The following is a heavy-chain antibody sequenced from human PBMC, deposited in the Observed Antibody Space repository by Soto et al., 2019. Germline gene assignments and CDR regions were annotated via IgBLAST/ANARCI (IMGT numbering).Heavy chain of an antibody. D-gene: IGHD2-2*01. CDR3: AKDPQAVPAAIHWFDP. CDR1: GFTFSSYA. J-gene: IGHJ5*02. CDR2: ISGSGGST. Sequence: GGSLRLSCSASGFTFSSYAMSWVRQAPGKGLEWVSAISGSGGSTYYADSVKGRFTISRDNSKNTLYLQMNSLRAEDTAVYYCAKDPQAVPAAIHWFDPWGQGTLVTVSS. V-gene: IGHV3-23*01.